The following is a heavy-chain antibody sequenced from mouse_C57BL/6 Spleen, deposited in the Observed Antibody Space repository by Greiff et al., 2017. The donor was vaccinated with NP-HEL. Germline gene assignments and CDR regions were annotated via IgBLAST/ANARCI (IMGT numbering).Heavy chain of an antibody. Sequence: EVKLMESGGGLVKPGGSLKLSCAASGFTFSDYGMHWVRQAPEKGLEWVAYISSGSSTIYYADTVKGRFTISRDNAKNTLFLQMTSLRSEDTAMYYCARQWLLPPYYFDYWGQGTTLTVSS. V-gene: IGHV5-17*01. CDR1: GFTFSDYG. CDR2: ISSGSSTI. J-gene: IGHJ2*01. CDR3: ARQWLLPPYYFDY. D-gene: IGHD2-3*01.